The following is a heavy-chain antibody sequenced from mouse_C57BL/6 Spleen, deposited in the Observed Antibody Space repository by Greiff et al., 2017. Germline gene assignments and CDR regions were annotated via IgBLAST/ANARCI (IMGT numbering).Heavy chain of an antibody. CDR1: GFTFSSYA. V-gene: IGHV5-9-1*02. CDR2: ISSGGDYI. CDR3: TREAYYGNPFDY. D-gene: IGHD2-10*01. Sequence: EVMLVESGAGLVKPGGSLKLSCAASGFTFSSYAMSWVRQTPEKRLEWVAYISSGGDYIYYADTVKGRFTISRDNARNTLYLQMSSLKSEDTAMYYCTREAYYGNPFDYWGQGTTLTVSS. J-gene: IGHJ2*01.